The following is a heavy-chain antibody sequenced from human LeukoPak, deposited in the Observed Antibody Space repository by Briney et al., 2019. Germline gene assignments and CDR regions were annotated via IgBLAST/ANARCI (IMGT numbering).Heavy chain of an antibody. V-gene: IGHV4-59*08. D-gene: IGHD3-3*01. J-gene: IGHJ4*02. Sequence: SETLSLTCTVSGGSISSYYWSWIRQPPGKGLEWIGYIYYSGSTNYNPSLKSRVTISVDTSKNQFSLKLSSVTAADMAVYYCARLRFWVDYWGQGTLVTVSS. CDR1: GGSISSYY. CDR2: IYYSGST. CDR3: ARLRFWVDY.